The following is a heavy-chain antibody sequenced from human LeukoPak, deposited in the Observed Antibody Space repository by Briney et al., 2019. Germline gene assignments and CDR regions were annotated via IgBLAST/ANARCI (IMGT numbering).Heavy chain of an antibody. V-gene: IGHV3-7*05. D-gene: IGHD6-19*01. J-gene: IGHJ4*02. CDR2: IKQDGSAK. Sequence: GGSLKLSCAASGFTFSSYWMSWVRQAPGKGLEWVANIKQDGSAKYYVDSVKGRFTISRDNAKNSLYLQMNSVRAEDTAFYYCARDLYSSGWLLFDFWGQRTPVTVSS. CDR1: GFTFSSYW. CDR3: ARDLYSSGWLLFDF.